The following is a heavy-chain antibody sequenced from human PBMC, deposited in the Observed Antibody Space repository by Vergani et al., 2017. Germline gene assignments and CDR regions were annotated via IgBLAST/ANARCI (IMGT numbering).Heavy chain of an antibody. D-gene: IGHD2-15*01. CDR2: IWYDGSNK. CDR1: GFTFSSYG. Sequence: QVQLVESGGGVVQPGRSLRLSCAASGFTFSSYGMHWVRQAPGKGLEWVAVIWYDGSNKYYADSVKGRFTISRDNAKNSLYLQMNSLRAEDTAVYYCARENRGYCSGGSCYSDYWGQGTLVTVSS. J-gene: IGHJ4*02. CDR3: ARENRGYCSGGSCYSDY. V-gene: IGHV3-33*01.